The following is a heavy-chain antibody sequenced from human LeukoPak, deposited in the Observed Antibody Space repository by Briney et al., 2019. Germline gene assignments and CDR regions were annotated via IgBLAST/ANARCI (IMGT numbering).Heavy chain of an antibody. J-gene: IGHJ4*02. CDR1: GGSISSSSYY. CDR3: ARHDYNNPRIDY. Sequence: PSQTLSLTCTVSGGSISSSSYYWSWIRQPPGKGLEWIGYITHSGRTNYNPSLRSRVTISVATSKNQFSLKLSSVTDADTALYYCARHDYNNPRIDYWGQGTLVTVSS. V-gene: IGHV4-61*05. CDR2: ITHSGRT. D-gene: IGHD4-11*01.